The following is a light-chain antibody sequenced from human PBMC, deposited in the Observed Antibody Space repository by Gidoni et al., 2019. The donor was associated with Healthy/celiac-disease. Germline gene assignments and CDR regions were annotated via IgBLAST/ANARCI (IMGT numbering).Light chain of an antibody. J-gene: IGLJ3*02. V-gene: IGLV2-14*03. CDR2: DVS. CDR1: SSDVGGYNS. CDR3: SSYTTSSTWV. Sequence: QSALTQPASVSGSPGQSITISCTGTSSDVGGYNSVSWYQQHPGKAPKLMIYDVSNRPPGVSNRFSGSKSGNTASLTISGLQAEDEADYYCSSYTTSSTWVFGGGTKLTVL.